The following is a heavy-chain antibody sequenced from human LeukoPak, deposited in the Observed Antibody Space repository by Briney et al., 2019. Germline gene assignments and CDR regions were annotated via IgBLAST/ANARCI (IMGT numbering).Heavy chain of an antibody. CDR3: ARAGYDSSGYYPNLYYFDY. CDR2: IKEDGSKK. J-gene: IGHJ4*02. CDR1: GFTFSGCW. V-gene: IGHV3-7*01. D-gene: IGHD3-22*01. Sequence: GGSLRLSCAASGFTFSGCWMTWVRQAPGKGLEWVANIKEDGSKKNYVDSVKGRFTIFRDNAKNSLYLQMNSLRAEDTAVYYCARAGYDSSGYYPNLYYFDYWGQGTLVTVSS.